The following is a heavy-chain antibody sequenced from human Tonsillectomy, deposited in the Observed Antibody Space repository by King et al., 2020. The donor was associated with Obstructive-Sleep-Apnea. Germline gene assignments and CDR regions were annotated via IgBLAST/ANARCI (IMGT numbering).Heavy chain of an antibody. CDR1: GGTFSSYA. Sequence: VQLVESGAEVKKPGSSVKVSCKASGGTFSSYAISWVRPAPGQGLEWMGRIIPILGLANYAQKFQGRVTITADKSTSTAYMELSGLTSEDTAVYYCARGLVAGFFDYWGQGTLVTVSS. V-gene: IGHV1-69*09. J-gene: IGHJ4*02. CDR3: ARGLVAGFFDY. CDR2: IIPILGLA. D-gene: IGHD6-19*01.